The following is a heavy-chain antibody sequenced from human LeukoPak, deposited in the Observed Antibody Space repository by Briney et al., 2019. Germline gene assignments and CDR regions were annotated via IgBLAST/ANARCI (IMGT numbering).Heavy chain of an antibody. CDR3: AKERIVVVPAATEAYYYYMDV. Sequence: GGSLRLSCAASGFTFSSYGMHWVRQAPGKGLEWVAVISYDGSNKYYADSVKGRFTISRDNSKNTLYLQMNSLRAEDTAVYYCAKERIVVVPAATEAYYYYMDVWGKGTTVTVSS. J-gene: IGHJ6*03. V-gene: IGHV3-30*18. CDR1: GFTFSSYG. D-gene: IGHD2-2*01. CDR2: ISYDGSNK.